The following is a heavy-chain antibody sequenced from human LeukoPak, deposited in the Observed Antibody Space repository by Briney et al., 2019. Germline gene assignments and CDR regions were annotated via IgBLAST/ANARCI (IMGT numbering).Heavy chain of an antibody. V-gene: IGHV3-21*01. D-gene: IGHD1-14*01. J-gene: IGHJ3*02. CDR2: ISSSSSYI. Sequence: PGGSLRLSCAASGFTFSSYSMNWVRQAPGKGLEWVSSISSSSSYIYYADSVKGRFTISRDNAKNSLYLQMNSLRAEDTAVYYCARAVRTAPPEAFDIWGQGTMVTVSS. CDR1: GFTFSSYS. CDR3: ARAVRTAPPEAFDI.